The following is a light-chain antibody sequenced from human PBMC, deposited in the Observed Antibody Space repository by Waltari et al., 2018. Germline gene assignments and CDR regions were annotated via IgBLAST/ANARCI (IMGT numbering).Light chain of an antibody. CDR1: QRICWNSNTRNY. CDR2: WTA. J-gene: IGKJ4*02. Sequence: DIVVTPSPDSLAVSLGGGATINCRSSQRICWNSNTRNYLAWYQQRPGQPPKLLISWTAKRDSGVADRITGSGSGTDFTITSSNLQAEDVAVYYCQQYYRTPLTFGGGTKVEIK. CDR3: QQYYRTPLT. V-gene: IGKV4-1*01.